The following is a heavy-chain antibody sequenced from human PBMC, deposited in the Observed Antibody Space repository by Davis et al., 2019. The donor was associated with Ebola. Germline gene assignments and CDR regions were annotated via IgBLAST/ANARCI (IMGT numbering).Heavy chain of an antibody. J-gene: IGHJ4*02. CDR3: AKGGAVSSQSSGRGYFDS. CDR2: VYYRVST. CDR1: GGSFSSYY. Sequence: ETLSLTCTVSGGSFSSYYWSWIRQPPGRGLEWIGDVYYRVSTKYNPSLNSRVTISLDTSKNQFSLRLGSVTAADTAVYYCAKGGAVSSQSSGRGYFDSWGQGTLATVSS. V-gene: IGHV4-59*01. D-gene: IGHD6-13*01.